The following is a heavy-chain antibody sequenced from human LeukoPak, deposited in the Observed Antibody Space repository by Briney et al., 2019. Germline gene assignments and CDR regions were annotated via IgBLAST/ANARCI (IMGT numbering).Heavy chain of an antibody. V-gene: IGHV4-34*01. CDR2: INHSGST. CDR1: GGSFSGYY. Sequence: SETLSLTCAVYGGSFSGYYWSWIRRPPGKGLEWIGEINHSGSTNYNPSLKSRVTISVDTSKNQFSLKLSSVTAADTAVYYCARGLSAAPPGRYWGQGTLVTVPS. D-gene: IGHD6-13*01. CDR3: ARGLSAAPPGRY. J-gene: IGHJ4*02.